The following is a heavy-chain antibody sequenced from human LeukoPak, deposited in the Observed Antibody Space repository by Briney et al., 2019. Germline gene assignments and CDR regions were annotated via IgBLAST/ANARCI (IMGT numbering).Heavy chain of an antibody. J-gene: IGHJ4*02. D-gene: IGHD2-2*01. Sequence: LTGGSLRLSCAASGFTFSSYLMTWVRQAPGKGLEWVANINQDGSEKYLVDSVKGRFAISRDNAKNSLYLQMNSLRAEDTAVYYCARVDCSSTSCHIAFDYWGQGTLVTVSS. CDR2: INQDGSEK. V-gene: IGHV3-7*05. CDR3: ARVDCSSTSCHIAFDY. CDR1: GFTFSSYL.